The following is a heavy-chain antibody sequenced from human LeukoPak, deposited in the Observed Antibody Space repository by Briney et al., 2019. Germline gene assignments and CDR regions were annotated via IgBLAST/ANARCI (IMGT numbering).Heavy chain of an antibody. CDR3: ARGGYSSSFGYYYYYMDV. V-gene: IGHV3-11*01. CDR1: GFTFSDYY. D-gene: IGHD6-6*01. J-gene: IGHJ6*03. CDR2: ISSSGSTI. Sequence: GGSLRLSCAASGFTFSDYYMSWIRQAPGKGLEWVSYISSSGSTIYHADSVKGRFTISRDNAKNSLYLQMNSLRAEDTAVYYCARGGYSSSFGYYYYYMDVWGKGTTVTVSS.